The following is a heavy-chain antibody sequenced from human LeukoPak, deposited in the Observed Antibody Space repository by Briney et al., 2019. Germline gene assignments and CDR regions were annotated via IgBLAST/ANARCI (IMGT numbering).Heavy chain of an antibody. V-gene: IGHV4-34*01. Sequence: SETLSLTCTVSGGSISSYYWSWIRQPPGKGLEWIGEINHSGSTNYNPSLKSRVTISVDTSKNQFSLKLSSVTAADTAVYYCARGRGGRYSSGSNAWYFDYWGQGTLVTVSS. CDR3: ARGRGGRYSSGSNAWYFDY. CDR1: GGSISSYY. CDR2: INHSGST. J-gene: IGHJ4*02. D-gene: IGHD6-19*01.